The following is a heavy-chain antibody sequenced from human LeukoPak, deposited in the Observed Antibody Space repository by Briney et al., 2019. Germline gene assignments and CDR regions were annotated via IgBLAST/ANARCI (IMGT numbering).Heavy chain of an antibody. D-gene: IGHD6-19*01. CDR3: ASLAVAARAEYFQH. CDR1: GGSISGYY. CDR2: IYYSGST. J-gene: IGHJ1*01. V-gene: IGHV4-59*01. Sequence: SETLSLTCTVSGGSISGYYWSWIRQPPGKGLEWIGYIYYSGSTNYNPSLKSRVTISVDTSKNQFSLKLSSVTAADTAVYYCASLAVAARAEYFQHWGQGTLVTVSS.